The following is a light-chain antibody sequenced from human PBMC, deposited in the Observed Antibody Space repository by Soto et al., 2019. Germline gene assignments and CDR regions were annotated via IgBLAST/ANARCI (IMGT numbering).Light chain of an antibody. CDR1: QGISTA. CDR3: QQFYHYPYC. V-gene: IGKV1D-13*01. J-gene: IGKJ2*03. Sequence: AILLPQSPSSLSASVGAIVTITCRASQGISTALSWYQHKPGKAPAFLIFDASSLGPGVPSRVRGNGSQTDFTLTIITLQPQDFASYSCQQFYHYPYCFGQGTKVEI. CDR2: DAS.